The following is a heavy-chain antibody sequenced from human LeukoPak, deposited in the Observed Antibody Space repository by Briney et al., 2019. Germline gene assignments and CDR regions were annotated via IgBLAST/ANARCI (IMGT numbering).Heavy chain of an antibody. V-gene: IGHV4-34*01. D-gene: IGHD6-6*01. J-gene: IGHJ4*02. CDR1: GGSFSGYY. CDR3: ARVGEEQLVHY. Sequence: PSETLSLTCAVYGGSFSGYYWSWIRQPPGKGLEWIGETNHSGNTNYNPSLKSRVTISVDTSKNHFSLKLSSVTAADTAVYYCARVGEEQLVHYWGQGTLVTVSS. CDR2: TNHSGNT.